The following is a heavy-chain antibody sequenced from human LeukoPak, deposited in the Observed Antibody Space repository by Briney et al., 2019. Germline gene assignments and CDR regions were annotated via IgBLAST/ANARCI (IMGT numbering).Heavy chain of an antibody. D-gene: IGHD6-19*01. J-gene: IGHJ3*02. CDR2: ISSSSSYI. CDR3: ARDASSGWYVEAFDI. CDR1: GFTFDDYG. Sequence: GGSLRLSCAASGFTFDDYGMNWVRQAPGKGLEWVSSISSSSSYIYYADSVKGRFTISRDNAKNSLYLQMNSLRAEDTAVYCCARDASSGWYVEAFDIWGQGTMVTVSS. V-gene: IGHV3-21*01.